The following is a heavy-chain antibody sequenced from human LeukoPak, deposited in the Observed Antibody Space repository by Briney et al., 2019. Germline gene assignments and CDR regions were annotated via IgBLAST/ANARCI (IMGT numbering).Heavy chain of an antibody. V-gene: IGHV1-18*01. Sequence: ASVKVSCKASGYTFNTYGITWVRQAPGQGLEWMGWISGYNGKTKYAQKLQDRVTMTTDTSTTTAYMELRSLTSDDTAVYYCAREASSGYPLYYFDYWGQGTLVTVSS. CDR2: ISGYNGKT. CDR3: AREASSGYPLYYFDY. D-gene: IGHD3-22*01. J-gene: IGHJ4*02. CDR1: GYTFNTYG.